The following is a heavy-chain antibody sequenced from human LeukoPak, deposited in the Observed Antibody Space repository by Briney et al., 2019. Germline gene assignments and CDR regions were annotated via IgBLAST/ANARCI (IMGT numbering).Heavy chain of an antibody. D-gene: IGHD2-2*01. CDR2: ISGSGGST. CDR1: GFTFSSYA. V-gene: IGHV3-23*01. Sequence: RPGGSLRLSCAASGFTFSSYAMRWVRQAPGKGLEWVSAISGSGGSTYYADSVKGRFTISRDNSKNTLYLQMNSLRAEDTAVYYCAILDFVVVPAALHNWGQGTLVTVSS. J-gene: IGHJ4*02. CDR3: AILDFVVVPAALHN.